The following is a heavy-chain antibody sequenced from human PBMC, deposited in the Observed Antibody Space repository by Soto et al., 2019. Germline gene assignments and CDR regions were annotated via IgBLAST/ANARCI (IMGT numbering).Heavy chain of an antibody. CDR1: GYTFTSYY. D-gene: IGHD6-13*01. CDR2: INPSGGST. J-gene: IGHJ5*02. V-gene: IGHV1-46*01. Sequence: ASVKVSCKASGYTFTSYYMHWVRQAPGQELEWMGIINPSGGSTSYAQKFQGRVTMTRDTSTSTVYMELSSLRSEDTAVYYCARDGFPGYSSRWYVSWGQGTLVTVSS. CDR3: ARDGFPGYSSRWYVS.